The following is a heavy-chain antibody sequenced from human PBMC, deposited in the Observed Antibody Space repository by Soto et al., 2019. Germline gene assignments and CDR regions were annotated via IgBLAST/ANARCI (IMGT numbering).Heavy chain of an antibody. V-gene: IGHV1-18*01. CDR3: ARAGLPGLNYYYGMDV. J-gene: IGHJ6*02. CDR2: ISAYNGNT. Sequence: ASVKVSCKASGYTFTSYGISWVRQAPGQGLEWMGWISAYNGNTNYAQKLQGRVTMTTDTSTSTAYMELRSLRSDDTAVYYCARAGLPGLNYYYGMDVWGQGTTVTVSS. CDR1: GYTFTSYG. D-gene: IGHD1-1*01.